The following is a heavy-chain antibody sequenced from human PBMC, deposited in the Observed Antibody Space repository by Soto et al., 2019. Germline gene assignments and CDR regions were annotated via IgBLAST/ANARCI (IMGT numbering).Heavy chain of an antibody. CDR1: GFTVSSNY. V-gene: IGHV3-53*04. CDR2: IYSGGST. Sequence: EVQLVESGGGLVQPGGSLRLSCAVSGFTVSSNYMSWVRQAPGKGLEWVSVIYSGGSTYYADSVKGRFTISRHNSKNTVDLQMNSLRAEDTGVYYCARGGNPNYHWGQGTLVTVSS. J-gene: IGHJ5*02. CDR3: ARGGNPNYH. D-gene: IGHD4-4*01.